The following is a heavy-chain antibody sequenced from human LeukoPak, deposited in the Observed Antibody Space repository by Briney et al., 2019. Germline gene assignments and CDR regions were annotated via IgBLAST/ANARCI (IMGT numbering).Heavy chain of an antibody. Sequence: SETLSLTCAVYGGSFSGYYWSWIRQPPGKGLKWIGEINHSGSTNYNPSLKSRVTISVDTSKNQFSLKLSSVTAADTAVYYCASLWIVVVPAASWFDPWGQGTLVTVSS. CDR2: INHSGST. CDR3: ASLWIVVVPAASWFDP. D-gene: IGHD2-2*01. J-gene: IGHJ5*02. V-gene: IGHV4-34*01. CDR1: GGSFSGYY.